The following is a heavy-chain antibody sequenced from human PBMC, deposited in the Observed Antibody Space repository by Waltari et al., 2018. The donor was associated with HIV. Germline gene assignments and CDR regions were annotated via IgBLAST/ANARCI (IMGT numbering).Heavy chain of an antibody. J-gene: IGHJ4*02. V-gene: IGHV1-18*01. Sequence: QVQLVQSGAEVKKPGASVKVSCKASGSTFTSYGISWVRPAPGHGLEWMGWISAYNGNTNYAQKLQGRVTMTTDTSTSTAYMELRSLRSDDTAEYYCARDDPGPGTSCYGYWGQGTLVTVSS. CDR2: ISAYNGNT. CDR1: GSTFTSYG. D-gene: IGHD2-2*01. CDR3: ARDDPGPGTSCYGY.